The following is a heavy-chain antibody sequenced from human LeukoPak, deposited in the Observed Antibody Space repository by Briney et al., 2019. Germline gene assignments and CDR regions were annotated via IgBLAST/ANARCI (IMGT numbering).Heavy chain of an antibody. D-gene: IGHD3-22*01. J-gene: IGHJ1*01. V-gene: IGHV1-69*05. CDR1: GGTFSSYA. Sequence: SVKVSCKASGGTFSSYAISWVRQAPGQGLEWMGRITPIFGTANYAQKFQGRVTITTDESTSTAYMELSSLRSEDTAVYYCARGVDYYDSSGYPEYFQHWGQGTLVTVSS. CDR2: ITPIFGTA. CDR3: ARGVDYYDSSGYPEYFQH.